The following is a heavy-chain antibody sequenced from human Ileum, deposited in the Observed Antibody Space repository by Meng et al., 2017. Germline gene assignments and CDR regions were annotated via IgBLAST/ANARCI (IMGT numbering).Heavy chain of an antibody. V-gene: IGHV2-5*02. D-gene: IGHD1-14*01. CDR2: ILWDDDK. CDR1: GFSLSAGAVG. J-gene: IGHJ5*02. Sequence: SGPTLVKPTQTLTLTCTFSGFSLSAGAVGVGWIRQSPGEALEWLAFILWDDDKRYSPSLKGRLTIPKDTSKNEVVLTMTNMDPVDTGPYYCARRSAWAGANTGSDPWAREPWSPSPQ. CDR3: ARRSAWAGANTGSDP.